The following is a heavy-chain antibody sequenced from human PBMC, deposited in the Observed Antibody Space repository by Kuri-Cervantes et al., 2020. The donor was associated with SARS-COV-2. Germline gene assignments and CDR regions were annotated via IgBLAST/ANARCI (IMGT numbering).Heavy chain of an antibody. J-gene: IGHJ4*02. Sequence: GESLKISCAASGFTFSSYGMHWVRQAPGKGLEWVAFIRYDGSNKYYADSVKGRFTISRDNSKNTAYLQMNSLKTEDTAVYYCVGGQAAGPRGFGYWGQGTLVTVSS. CDR1: GFTFSSYG. V-gene: IGHV3-30*02. D-gene: IGHD6-13*01. CDR2: IRYDGSNK. CDR3: VGGQAAGPRGFGY.